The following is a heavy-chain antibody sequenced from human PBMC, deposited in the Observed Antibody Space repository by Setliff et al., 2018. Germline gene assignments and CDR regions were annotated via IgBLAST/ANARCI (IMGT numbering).Heavy chain of an antibody. J-gene: IGHJ5*01. V-gene: IGHV1-2*02. D-gene: IGHD2-2*01. CDR2: INPDSGDT. CDR3: TRSSSYGMRYWFDS. Sequence: ASVKVSCKVSGSSFTGHNLHWVRQAPGQGLEWMGWINPDSGDTHSPQKFQGRVTMTRDTSMSTVYMELTRLTSDDTAVYYCTRSSSYGMRYWFDSWGQGPLVTVPQ. CDR1: GSSFTGHN.